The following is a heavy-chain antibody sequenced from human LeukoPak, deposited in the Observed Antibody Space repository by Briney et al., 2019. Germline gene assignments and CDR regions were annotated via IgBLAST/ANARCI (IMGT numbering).Heavy chain of an antibody. D-gene: IGHD6-13*01. CDR1: GGSISSSSYY. CDR2: IYYSGST. Sequence: SETLSLTCTVSGGSISSSSYYWGWIRQPPGQGLEWIGSIYYSGSTYYNPSLKSRVTISVDTSKNQFSLKLSSVTAADTAVYYCARQDGVAAAGRAYYYYMDVWGKGTTVTVSS. CDR3: ARQDGVAAAGRAYYYYMDV. V-gene: IGHV4-39*01. J-gene: IGHJ6*03.